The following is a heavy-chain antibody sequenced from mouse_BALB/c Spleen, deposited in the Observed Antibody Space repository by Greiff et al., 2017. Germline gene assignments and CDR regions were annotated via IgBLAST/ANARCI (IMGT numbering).Heavy chain of an antibody. D-gene: IGHD2-4*01. Sequence: EVQLQQSGPGLVKPSQSLSLTCSVTGYSITSGYYWNWIRQFPGNKLEWMGYISYDGSNNYNPSLKNRISITRDTSKNQFFLKLNSVTTEDTATYYCASMITRDFDYWGQGTTLTVSS. CDR3: ASMITRDFDY. CDR1: GYSITSGYY. CDR2: ISYDGSN. V-gene: IGHV3-6*02. J-gene: IGHJ2*01.